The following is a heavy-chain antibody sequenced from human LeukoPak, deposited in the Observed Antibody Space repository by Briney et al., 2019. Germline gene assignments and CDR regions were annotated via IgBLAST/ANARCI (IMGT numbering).Heavy chain of an antibody. CDR3: ARIDSSGWFRGGDY. J-gene: IGHJ4*02. CDR2: IYYSGST. CDR1: GGSISSNTYY. D-gene: IGHD6-19*01. Sequence: SETLSLTCTVPGGSISSNTYYWGWIRQPPGKGLEWIGSIYYSGSTYYNPSLKSRVTISVDTSKNQFSLKLSSVTAADTAVYYCARIDSSGWFRGGDYWGQGTLVTVSS. V-gene: IGHV4-39*07.